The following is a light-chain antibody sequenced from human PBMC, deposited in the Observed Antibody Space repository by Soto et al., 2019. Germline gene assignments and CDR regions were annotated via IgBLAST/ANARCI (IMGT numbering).Light chain of an antibody. Sequence: QSALTQPASVSGSPGQSITISCTGTSSDVGTYKYVSWYQQHPGKAPKLMTYDVSNRPSGVSKRFSGSKSGNTASLTISGLQAEDEADYYCNSYTTSSTLVFGTGTKLTVL. V-gene: IGLV2-14*03. J-gene: IGLJ1*01. CDR2: DVS. CDR1: SSDVGTYKY. CDR3: NSYTTSSTLV.